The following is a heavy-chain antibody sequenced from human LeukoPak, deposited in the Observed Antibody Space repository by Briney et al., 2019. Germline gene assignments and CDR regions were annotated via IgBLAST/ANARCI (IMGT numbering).Heavy chain of an antibody. CDR3: ASSVYDSSAYDY. J-gene: IGHJ4*02. V-gene: IGHV4-34*01. D-gene: IGHD3-22*01. Sequence: PSETLSLTGAVYGGSFSGYYWSWIRQPPGKGLEWIGEINHSGSTNYNPSLKSRVTISVDTSKNQFSLKLSSVTAADTAVYYCASSVYDSSAYDYWGQGTLVTVSS. CDR2: INHSGST. CDR1: GGSFSGYY.